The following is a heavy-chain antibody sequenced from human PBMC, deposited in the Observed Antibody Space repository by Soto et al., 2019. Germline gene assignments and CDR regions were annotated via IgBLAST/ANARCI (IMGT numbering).Heavy chain of an antibody. V-gene: IGHV3-23*01. CDR1: GFSFGSYA. CDR2: ISGSDGKT. J-gene: IGHJ4*02. CDR3: ARRSYLDY. D-gene: IGHD3-10*01. Sequence: PGGSLRLSCAASGFSFGSYALSWVRQAPGKGLEWVSTISGSDGKTFYADSVKGRFSISRDTSQSTLYLQMNSLRADDTAMYYCARRSYLDYWGQGTRVTVSS.